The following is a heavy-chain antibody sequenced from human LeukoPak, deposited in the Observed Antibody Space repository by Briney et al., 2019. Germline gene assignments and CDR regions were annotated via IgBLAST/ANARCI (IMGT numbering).Heavy chain of an antibody. D-gene: IGHD2-2*01. J-gene: IGHJ4*02. CDR1: GGSISSSRYY. Sequence: SETLSLTCTVSGGSISSSRYYWAWLRQPPGKGLEWIGEIYHSGSTNYNPSHKSRVTISVDKSKNQFSLKLSSVTAADTAVYYCARLIRGYCSSTSCYAYFDYWGQGTLVTVSS. CDR2: IYHSGST. CDR3: ARLIRGYCSSTSCYAYFDY. V-gene: IGHV4-39*07.